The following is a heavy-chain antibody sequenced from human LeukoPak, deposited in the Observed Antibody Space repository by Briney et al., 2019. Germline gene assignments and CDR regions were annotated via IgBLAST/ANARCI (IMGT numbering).Heavy chain of an antibody. D-gene: IGHD6-13*01. CDR3: AREIPYNGSSYGGFDS. CDR1: GFTFSSYW. CDR2: INSDGSST. J-gene: IGHJ4*02. V-gene: IGHV3-74*01. Sequence: GGSLRLSCAASGFTFSSYWMHWVRQAPGKGLVWVSRINSDGSSTSYADSVKGRFTISRDNSKNSLSLQMNSLRTEDTALYYCAREIPYNGSSYGGFDSWGQGTLVTVSS.